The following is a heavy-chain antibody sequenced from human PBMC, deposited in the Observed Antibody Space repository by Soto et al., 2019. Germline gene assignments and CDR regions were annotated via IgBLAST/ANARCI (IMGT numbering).Heavy chain of an antibody. V-gene: IGHV1-69*12. D-gene: IGHD6-19*01. CDR2: IIPIFGTA. CDR1: GGTFSSYA. CDR3: ARDGRQWLVQGYYFDY. J-gene: IGHJ4*02. Sequence: QVQLVQSGAEVKKPGSSVKVSCKASGGTFSSYAISWVRQAPGQGPEWMGGIIPIFGTANYAQKFQGRVTITADESTSTAYMELSSLRSEDTAVYYCARDGRQWLVQGYYFDYWGQGTLVTVSS.